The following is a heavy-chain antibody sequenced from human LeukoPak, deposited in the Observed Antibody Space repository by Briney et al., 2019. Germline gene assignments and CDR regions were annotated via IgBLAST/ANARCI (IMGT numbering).Heavy chain of an antibody. V-gene: IGHV3-7*01. D-gene: IGHD3-22*01. Sequence: GGSLRLSCAASGFTFSSYWMSWVRQAPGKGLEWVANIKQDGSEKYYVDSVKGRFTISRDNAKNSLYLQMNSLRAEDTAVYYCAKSDLTRIVVGEALDNWGQGTMVTVSS. CDR2: IKQDGSEK. J-gene: IGHJ3*02. CDR1: GFTFSSYW. CDR3: AKSDLTRIVVGEALDN.